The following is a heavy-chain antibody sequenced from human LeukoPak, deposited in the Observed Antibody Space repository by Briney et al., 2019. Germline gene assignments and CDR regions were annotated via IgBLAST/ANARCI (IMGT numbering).Heavy chain of an antibody. J-gene: IGHJ4*02. D-gene: IGHD5-24*01. V-gene: IGHV1-69*01. Sequence: GIIPIFGTANYAQKFQGRVTITADESTSTAYMELSSLRSEDTAVYYCARRRDGYRSYYFDYWGQGTLVTVSS. CDR3: ARRRDGYRSYYFDY. CDR2: IIPIFGTA.